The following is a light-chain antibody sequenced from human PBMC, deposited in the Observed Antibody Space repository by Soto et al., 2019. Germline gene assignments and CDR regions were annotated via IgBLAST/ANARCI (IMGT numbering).Light chain of an antibody. Sequence: EIVLTQPSGTLSLSPGERATLCCSASQSVSSSYLAWYQQKPGQAPRLLMYGASSRATGIPNRFSGSGSGTDFTLTISSLKTEDFATYYCQQFNSYTITFGQGTRLEIK. CDR3: QQFNSYTIT. CDR2: GAS. V-gene: IGKV3-20*01. J-gene: IGKJ5*01. CDR1: QSVSSSY.